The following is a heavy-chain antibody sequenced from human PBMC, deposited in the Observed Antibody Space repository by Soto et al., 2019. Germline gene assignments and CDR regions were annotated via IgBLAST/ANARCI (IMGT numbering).Heavy chain of an antibody. CDR3: AKATGSSGWTMRFDP. V-gene: IGHV3-23*01. D-gene: IGHD6-19*01. CDR1: GFTFSSYA. CDR2: ISGSGGST. Sequence: GGSLRLSCAASGFTFSSYAMSWVRQAPGKGLEWVSAISGSGGSTYYADSVKGRFTISRDNSKNTLYLQMNSLRAEDTAVYYCAKATGSSGWTMRFDPWGQGTLVTVSS. J-gene: IGHJ5*02.